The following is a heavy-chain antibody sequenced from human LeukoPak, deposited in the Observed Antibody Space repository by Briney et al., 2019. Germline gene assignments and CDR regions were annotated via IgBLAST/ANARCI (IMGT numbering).Heavy chain of an antibody. V-gene: IGHV3-23*01. CDR1: GLSFSSFA. J-gene: IGHJ4*02. Sequence: GGSLTLSCAASGLSFSSFAMSWVRQAPGQGLKWVSAISGSGGSTYYANSVKGRFTISGDNSKNTLYLQMNSLRAEDTAVYYCARDPVQLWYGGAFDYWGQGTLVTVSP. CDR3: ARDPVQLWYGGAFDY. CDR2: ISGSGGST. D-gene: IGHD5-18*01.